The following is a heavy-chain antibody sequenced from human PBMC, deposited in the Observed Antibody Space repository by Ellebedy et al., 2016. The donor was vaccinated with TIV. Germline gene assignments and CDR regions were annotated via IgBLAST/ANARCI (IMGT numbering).Heavy chain of an antibody. J-gene: IGHJ4*02. D-gene: IGHD1-1*01. CDR3: SRGNETRGLR. V-gene: IGHV3-21*01. Sequence: GESLKISXAASGFSFNTHTLNWVRQAPGKGLEWVSSISSTSTYVYYSDLVKGRFAISRDNAKHSVHLQMDSLSVDDTAVYYCSRGNETRGLRWGQGTLVTVSS. CDR1: GFSFNTHT. CDR2: ISSTSTYV.